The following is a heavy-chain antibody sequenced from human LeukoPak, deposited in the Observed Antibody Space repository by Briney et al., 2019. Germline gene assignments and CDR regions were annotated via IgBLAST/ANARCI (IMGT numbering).Heavy chain of an antibody. D-gene: IGHD3-22*01. Sequence: GGSLRLSCAASGFTFNSYSMNWVRQAPGKGLEWVSYISSNSSTIYYADSVKGRFNISRDNGKNSLYLQMDNLRVEDTAVYYCTRAPKLGGYFSVDHWGQGTLVTVSP. CDR2: ISSNSSTI. J-gene: IGHJ5*02. V-gene: IGHV3-48*04. CDR3: TRAPKLGGYFSVDH. CDR1: GFTFNSYS.